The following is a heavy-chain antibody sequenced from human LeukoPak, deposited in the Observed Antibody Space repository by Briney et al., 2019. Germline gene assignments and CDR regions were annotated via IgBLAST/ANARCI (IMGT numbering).Heavy chain of an antibody. J-gene: IGHJ5*02. D-gene: IGHD1-14*01. CDR1: GYPFSTYE. CDR3: ARGPRNDP. CDR2: VHPNSGNT. V-gene: IGHV1-8*01. Sequence: RGASVKVSCKTSGYPFSTYEINWVRQAAGQGLEWMGWVHPNSGNTDYAQKFQGRVTMTRDTSISTAYMELSGLRSDHTAVYFCARGPRNDPWGQGTLVTVSS.